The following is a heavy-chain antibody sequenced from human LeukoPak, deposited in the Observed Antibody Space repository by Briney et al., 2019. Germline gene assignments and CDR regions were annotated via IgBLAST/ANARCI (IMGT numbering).Heavy chain of an antibody. CDR3: ARVPGSVDY. CDR1: GGSISSGGYC. D-gene: IGHD6-19*01. V-gene: IGHV4-30-2*01. J-gene: IGHJ4*02. CDR2: IYHSGST. Sequence: SQTLSLTCTVSGGSISSGGYCWSWIRQPPGKGLEWIGYIYHSGSTYYNPSLKSRVTISVDRSKNQFSLKLSSVTAADTAVYYCARVPGSVDYWGQGTLVTVSS.